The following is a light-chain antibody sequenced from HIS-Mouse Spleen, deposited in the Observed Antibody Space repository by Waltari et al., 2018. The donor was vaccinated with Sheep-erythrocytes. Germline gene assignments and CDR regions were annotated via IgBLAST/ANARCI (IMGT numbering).Light chain of an antibody. CDR1: QGISSY. Sequence: DIQMTQSPSSLSASVGDRVTITCRASQGISSYLAWYQQKPGKAPKLLIYAASTLQSGVPSRFSGSGSGTEFTLTISSLQPEDFVTYYCQQLNSYPHTFGQGTKLEIK. V-gene: IGKV1-9*01. CDR2: AAS. CDR3: QQLNSYPHT. J-gene: IGKJ2*01.